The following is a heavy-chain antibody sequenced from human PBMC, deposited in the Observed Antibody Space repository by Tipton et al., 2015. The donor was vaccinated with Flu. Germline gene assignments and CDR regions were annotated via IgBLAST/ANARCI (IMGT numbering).Heavy chain of an antibody. J-gene: IGHJ4*02. CDR1: GGFIRTSTYS. D-gene: IGHD3-16*01. CDR2: VSYSGTT. V-gene: IGHV4-39*07. Sequence: LRLSCNVSGGFIRTSTYSWAWIRQPPGKGLEWIASVSYSGTTYYTPSLTSRVTISVDRSMNQISLRLSSVTAADTAIYYCSYYASRLTLDYWGQGTLVTVSS. CDR3: SYYASRLTLDY.